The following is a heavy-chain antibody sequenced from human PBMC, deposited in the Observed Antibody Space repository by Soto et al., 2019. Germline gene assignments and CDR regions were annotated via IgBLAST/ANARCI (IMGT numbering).Heavy chain of an antibody. Sequence: SETLSLTCTVSGGSISSGGYYWSWIRQHPGKGLEWIGYIYYSGSTYYNPSLKSRVTISVDTSKNQFSLKLSSVTAADTAVYYCARVHLTMIVVVITTGAFDTWGQGTMVTVSS. V-gene: IGHV4-31*03. CDR1: GGSISSGGYY. J-gene: IGHJ3*02. CDR2: IYYSGST. CDR3: ARVHLTMIVVVITTGAFDT. D-gene: IGHD3-22*01.